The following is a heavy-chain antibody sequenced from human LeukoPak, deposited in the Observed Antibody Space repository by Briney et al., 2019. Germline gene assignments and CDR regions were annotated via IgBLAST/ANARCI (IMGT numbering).Heavy chain of an antibody. CDR3: ARSDNCFGSGSSFDY. D-gene: IGHD3-10*01. V-gene: IGHV4-34*12. Sequence: SETLSLTCAVYGGSFSGYYWSWIRQPPGKGLEWIGSIFYSGSTYYNPSLKSRVTISVDTSKNQFSLALSSVTAADTAVYYCARSDNCFGSGSSFDYWGQGTLVTVSS. CDR2: IFYSGST. CDR1: GGSFSGYY. J-gene: IGHJ4*02.